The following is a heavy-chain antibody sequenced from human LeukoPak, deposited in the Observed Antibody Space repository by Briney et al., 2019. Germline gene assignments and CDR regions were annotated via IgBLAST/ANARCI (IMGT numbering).Heavy chain of an antibody. D-gene: IGHD6-19*01. J-gene: IGHJ4*02. Sequence: GGSLRLSCAASGVTFYDYAMHWGRQAPGEGVGWVSGISWNSGSIGYADSVKGRFTISRDNAKNSLYLQMNSVRAEDTALYYCAKEGSSGWYEYFDYWGQGTLVTVSS. CDR2: ISWNSGSI. V-gene: IGHV3-9*01. CDR3: AKEGSSGWYEYFDY. CDR1: GVTFYDYA.